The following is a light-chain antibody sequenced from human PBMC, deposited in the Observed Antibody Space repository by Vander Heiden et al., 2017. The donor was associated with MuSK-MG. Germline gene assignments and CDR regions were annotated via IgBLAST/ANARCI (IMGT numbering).Light chain of an antibody. J-gene: IGKJ1*01. CDR3: QQDNSYPRT. CDR2: KAS. Sequence: DIQMTQSPSTLSASVGDRVTITCRASQSISSWLAWYQQKPGKAPKLLIYKASSLESGVPSRFSGSGSGTEFTLTISSLQPDDFATYYCQQDNSYPRTFGHGTKVEIK. CDR1: QSISSW. V-gene: IGKV1-5*03.